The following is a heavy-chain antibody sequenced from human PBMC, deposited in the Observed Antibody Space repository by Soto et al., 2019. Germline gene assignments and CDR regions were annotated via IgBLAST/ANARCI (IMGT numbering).Heavy chain of an antibody. D-gene: IGHD3-22*01. CDR1: GGSIRSGGYS. CDR3: ARADQYDRGLRL. V-gene: IGHV4-31*03. Sequence: QVQLQESGPGLVKPSQTLSLTCTVSGGSIRSGGYSWNWIRQHPGKGLEWIGFIFYSGSTYYKPSLESRVIISVDTSKNQFSLRLSSVTAAETAVYYCARADQYDRGLRLWGRGTPVTVSS. CDR2: IFYSGST. J-gene: IGHJ2*01.